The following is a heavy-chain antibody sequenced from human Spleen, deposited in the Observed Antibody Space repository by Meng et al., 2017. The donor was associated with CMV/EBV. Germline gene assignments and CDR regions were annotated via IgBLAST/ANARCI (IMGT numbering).Heavy chain of an antibody. CDR2: ISASGGST. J-gene: IGHJ4*02. D-gene: IGHD6-13*01. Sequence: GESLKISCAASGFTFSSYAMSWVRQAPGKGLEWVSVISASGGSTYYADSVKGRFTISRDNSKNTLYLQMNSLRAEDTAVYYCAKCRSGIAAALNYWGLGTLVTVSS. CDR3: AKCRSGIAAALNY. CDR1: GFTFSSYA. V-gene: IGHV3-23*01.